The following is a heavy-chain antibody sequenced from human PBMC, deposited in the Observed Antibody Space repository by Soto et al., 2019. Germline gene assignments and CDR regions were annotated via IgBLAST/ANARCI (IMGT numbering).Heavy chain of an antibody. V-gene: IGHV1-69*06. D-gene: IGHD3-22*01. Sequence: ASVKVSCNTSGGTFSSYAISWVRQAPGQGLEWMGGITTIFGTANYAQKFQGRVTITADKSTSTAYMELSSLRSEDTAVYYCARGRSAYYYDSSGTRVGNYYYYYGMDVWGRGTTVTVSS. CDR3: ARGRSAYYYDSSGTRVGNYYYYYGMDV. CDR2: ITTIFGTA. J-gene: IGHJ6*02. CDR1: GGTFSSYA.